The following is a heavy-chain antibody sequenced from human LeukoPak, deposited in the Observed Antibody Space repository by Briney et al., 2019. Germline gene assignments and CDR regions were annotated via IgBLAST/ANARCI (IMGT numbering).Heavy chain of an antibody. D-gene: IGHD3-3*01. V-gene: IGHV3-23*01. CDR1: GFTFSTYV. Sequence: GGSLRLSCAASGFTFSTYVMNWFRQAPGKGLEWVSTISVGAEYIFYADSVKGRFTISRDDSNNALYLQMHSLRAEDTALYYCASGPPFLKYFEYWGQGTLVTVSS. CDR2: ISVGAEYI. J-gene: IGHJ4*02. CDR3: ASGPPFLKYFEY.